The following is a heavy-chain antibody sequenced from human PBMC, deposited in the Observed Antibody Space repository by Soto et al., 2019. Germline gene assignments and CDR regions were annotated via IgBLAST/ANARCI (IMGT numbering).Heavy chain of an antibody. V-gene: IGHV4-31*03. Sequence: QVQLQESGPGLVKPSQTLSLTCTVSGGSISSGGYYWSWIRQHPGKGLEWIGYIYYSGSTYYNPSLKSRVTLQVAMSKTRFSLELRAGTAADTAVYYCARGSRRYSSGNNKYYYSGMDVWGQGTTVTVSS. CDR3: ARGSRRYSSGNNKYYYSGMDV. CDR1: GGSISSGGYY. J-gene: IGHJ6*02. D-gene: IGHD6-25*01. CDR2: IYYSGST.